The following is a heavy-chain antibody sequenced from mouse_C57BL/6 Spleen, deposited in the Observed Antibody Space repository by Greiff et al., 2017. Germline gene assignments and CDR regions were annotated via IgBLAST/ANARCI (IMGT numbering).Heavy chain of an antibody. Sequence: EVQLQQSGPELVKPGASVKISCKASGYTFTDYYMNWVKQSPGKSLEWIGDINPNNGGTSYNQKFKGKATLTVDKSSRTAYMELRSLTSEDSADYYCARFGYNNYENFEDWGQGTTLTVSS. CDR1: GYTFTDYY. J-gene: IGHJ2*01. V-gene: IGHV1-26*01. CDR3: ARFGYNNYENFED. CDR2: INPNNGGT. D-gene: IGHD2-5*01.